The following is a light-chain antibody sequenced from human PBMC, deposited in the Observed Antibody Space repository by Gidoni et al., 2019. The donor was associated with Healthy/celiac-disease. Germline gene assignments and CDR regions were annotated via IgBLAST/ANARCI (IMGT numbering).Light chain of an antibody. Sequence: IVLSQSPGTLPLSPGERATLSCSDSQSVSSSYLAWYQQKPGQAPRLLIDGASSRATSIPDRCSGSGSGTDFTLTISRLEPEDFAVYYCQQYGSSPPGLTFGGGTKVEIK. V-gene: IGKV3-20*01. CDR2: GAS. J-gene: IGKJ4*01. CDR1: QSVSSSY. CDR3: QQYGSSPPGLT.